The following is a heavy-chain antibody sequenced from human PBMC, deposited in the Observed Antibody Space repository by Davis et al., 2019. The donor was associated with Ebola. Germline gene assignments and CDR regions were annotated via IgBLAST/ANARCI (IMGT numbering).Heavy chain of an antibody. J-gene: IGHJ6*02. CDR1: GFTFSSYS. D-gene: IGHD3-3*01. Sequence: GGSLRLSCAASGFTFSSYSMNWVRQAPGKGLEWVSSISSSSSYIYYADSVKGRFTISRDNAKNSLYLQMNGLRAEDTAVYYCASYDFWSGGYGMDVWGQGTTVTVSS. V-gene: IGHV3-21*01. CDR3: ASYDFWSGGYGMDV. CDR2: ISSSSSYI.